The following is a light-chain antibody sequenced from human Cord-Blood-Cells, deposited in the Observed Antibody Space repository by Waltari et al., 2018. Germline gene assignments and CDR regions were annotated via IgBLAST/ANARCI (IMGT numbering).Light chain of an antibody. CDR1: SLRSYY. V-gene: IGLV3-19*01. CDR3: NSRDSIGNHVV. CDR2: GKN. J-gene: IGLJ2*01. Sequence: SSELTQDPAVSVALGQTVRITCQGDSLRSYYASWYQQKPGQAPVLVIYGKNNRPSGIPDRFSGSSSGNTASLTITGAQAEDEAYYYCNSRDSIGNHVVFGGGTKVTVL.